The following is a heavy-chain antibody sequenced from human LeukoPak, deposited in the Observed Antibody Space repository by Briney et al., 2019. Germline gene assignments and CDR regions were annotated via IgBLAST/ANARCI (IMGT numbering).Heavy chain of an antibody. Sequence: SETLSLTRTVSGGSISSGGYYWSWIRQHPGKGLEWIGYIYYSGSTYYNPSLKSRVTISVDKSKNQFSLRLSSVTAADTAVYYCARKGNPPYFDYWGQGSLVAVSS. CDR2: IYYSGST. CDR3: ARKGNPPYFDY. V-gene: IGHV4-31*03. CDR1: GGSISSGGYY. J-gene: IGHJ4*02.